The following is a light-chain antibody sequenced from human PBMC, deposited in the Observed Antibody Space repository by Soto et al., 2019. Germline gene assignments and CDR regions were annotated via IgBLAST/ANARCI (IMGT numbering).Light chain of an antibody. Sequence: QSVLTQPASVSGSPGQSITISCTGTSSDVGGYNYVSWYQQHPGKAPQLMIYEVSNRPSGVSNRFFGSKSGNTASLTISGLQAEDEADYYCSSYTSSTTSVVFGGGTQLTVL. V-gene: IGLV2-14*01. J-gene: IGLJ2*01. CDR3: SSYTSSTTSVV. CDR1: SSDVGGYNY. CDR2: EVS.